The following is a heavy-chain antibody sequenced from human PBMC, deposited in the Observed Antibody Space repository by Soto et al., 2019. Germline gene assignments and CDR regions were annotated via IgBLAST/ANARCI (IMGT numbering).Heavy chain of an antibody. CDR3: ARGYYDSSGQYLGAFDI. CDR2: INPNSGGT. Sequence: ASVKVSCKASGYTFTGYYMHWVRQAPGQGLEWIGWINPNSGGTNYAQKFQGWVTMTRDTSISTAYMELSRLRSDDTAVYYCARGYYDSSGQYLGAFDIWGQGTMVTVSS. V-gene: IGHV1-2*04. D-gene: IGHD3-22*01. CDR1: GYTFTGYY. J-gene: IGHJ3*02.